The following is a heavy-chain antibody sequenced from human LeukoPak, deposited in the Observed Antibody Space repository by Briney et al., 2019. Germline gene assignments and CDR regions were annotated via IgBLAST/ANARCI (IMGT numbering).Heavy chain of an antibody. D-gene: IGHD3-22*01. J-gene: IGHJ4*02. CDR2: IWYDGSNK. Sequence: PGGSLRLSCAASGFTFSSYGMHWVRQAPGKGLEWVALIWYDGSNKYYADSVKGRLTISRDNSKNTLYLQMNSLRAEDTAVYYCARSRITMIVLDYWGQGTLVTVSS. CDR3: ARSRITMIVLDY. CDR1: GFTFSSYG. V-gene: IGHV3-33*01.